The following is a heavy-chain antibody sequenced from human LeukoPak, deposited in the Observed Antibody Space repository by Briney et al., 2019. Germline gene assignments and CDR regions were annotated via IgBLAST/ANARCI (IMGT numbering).Heavy chain of an antibody. CDR2: ISGSGGST. D-gene: IGHD3-3*01. CDR3: AKDRIWSGYSKYYFDC. V-gene: IGHV3-23*01. Sequence: GGSLRLSCAASGFTFSNYAMSWVRQAPGKGLEWVSTISGSGGSTYYADSVKGRFTISRDNSKGTLYLQMNSLRAEDAAIYYCAKDRIWSGYSKYYFDCWGQGTLVTVSS. CDR1: GFTFSNYA. J-gene: IGHJ4*02.